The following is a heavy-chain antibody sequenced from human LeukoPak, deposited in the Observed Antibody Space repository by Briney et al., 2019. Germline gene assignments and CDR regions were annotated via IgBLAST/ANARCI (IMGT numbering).Heavy chain of an antibody. CDR1: GGSISSYY. Sequence: SETLSLTCTDSGGSISSYYWSWIRQPAGKGLEWIGRIYASGSTYYNPSLKSRVTMSVDTSKNQFSLKLNSVTAADTAVYYCARSSGWYWFDPWGQGTLVTVSS. CDR3: ARSSGWYWFDP. V-gene: IGHV4-4*07. CDR2: IYASGST. D-gene: IGHD6-19*01. J-gene: IGHJ5*02.